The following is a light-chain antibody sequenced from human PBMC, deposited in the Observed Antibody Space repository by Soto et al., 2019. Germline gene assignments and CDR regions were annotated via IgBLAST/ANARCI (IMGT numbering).Light chain of an antibody. V-gene: IGLV2-14*01. CDR1: SRDVGGYNY. Sequence: QSALTQPASVSGSPGQSITISCTGTSRDVGGYNYVSWYQQHPGKAPKFMIYEVSNRPSGVSNRFSGSKSGNTASLTISGLQAEDEADYYCSSYTTSGTLIFGGGTKLTVL. CDR3: SSYTTSGTLI. CDR2: EVS. J-gene: IGLJ2*01.